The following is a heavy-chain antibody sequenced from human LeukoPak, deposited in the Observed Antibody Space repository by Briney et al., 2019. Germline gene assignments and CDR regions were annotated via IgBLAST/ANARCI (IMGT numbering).Heavy chain of an antibody. D-gene: IGHD3-10*01. CDR1: GFTFSSYG. CDR3: AKGHFTMVRGVIMNDAFDI. Sequence: AGGSLRLSCAASGFTFSSYGMHWVRQAPGKGLEWVAVISYDGSNKYYADSVKGRFTISRDNSKNTLYLQMNSLRAEDTAVYYCAKGHFTMVRGVIMNDAFDIWGQGTMVTVSS. J-gene: IGHJ3*02. CDR2: ISYDGSNK. V-gene: IGHV3-30*18.